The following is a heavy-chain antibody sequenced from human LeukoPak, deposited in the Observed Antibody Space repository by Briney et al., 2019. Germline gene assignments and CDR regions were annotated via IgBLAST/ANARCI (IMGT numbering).Heavy chain of an antibody. Sequence: PGGSLRLSCAASGFTFSSHALHWVRQAPGKGLEWVAVISYDGSNKYNADSVKGRFTISRDNSKNTLYLQINSLRVEDTAVYYCARARELRLVEFDYWGKGTLVTVSS. J-gene: IGHJ4*02. D-gene: IGHD6-19*01. CDR3: ARARELRLVEFDY. CDR2: ISYDGSNK. V-gene: IGHV3-30*04. CDR1: GFTFSSHA.